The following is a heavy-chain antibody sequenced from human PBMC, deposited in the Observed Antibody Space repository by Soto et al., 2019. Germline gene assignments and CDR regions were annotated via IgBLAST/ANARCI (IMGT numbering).Heavy chain of an antibody. CDR1: GYSFTSYW. CDR2: IYSGDSHT. J-gene: IGHJ3*02. Sequence: GEALKISCKGSGYSFTSYWICWVRQMPGKGLEWMGIIYSGDSHTRYSPSFQVAVTMSADKSILTAYLQCSSLMASDTSVTHCATRVDPASLHAFDIWGQGKMVTVSS. V-gene: IGHV5-51*01. CDR3: ATRVDPASLHAFDI.